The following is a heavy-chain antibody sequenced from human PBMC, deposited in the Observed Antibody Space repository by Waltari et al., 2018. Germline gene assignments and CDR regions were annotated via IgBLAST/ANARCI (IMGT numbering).Heavy chain of an antibody. CDR3: AKDLSTVRNY. D-gene: IGHD4-17*01. Sequence: EVQLLESGGGLVQPGGSLRISCGASGFNFSSYARSLVRQAPGKGLEWVSVIYSGGSTYYADSVKGRFTISRDNSKNTLYLQMNSLRAEDTAVYYCAKDLSTVRNYWGQGTLVTVSS. CDR2: IYSGGST. J-gene: IGHJ4*02. CDR1: GFNFSSYA. V-gene: IGHV3-23*03.